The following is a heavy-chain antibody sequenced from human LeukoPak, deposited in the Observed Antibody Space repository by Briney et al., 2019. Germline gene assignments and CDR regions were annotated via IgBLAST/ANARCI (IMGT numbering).Heavy chain of an antibody. J-gene: IGHJ4*02. CDR2: IYYSGNT. CDR3: AKSGGYGLIDY. V-gene: IGHV4-39*01. CDR1: GGSISSANYY. Sequence: SETLSLTCTVSGGSISSANYYWGWVRQPPGKGLEWIGNIYYSGNTYYNATLQSRVTISIDTSKNQFSLRLNSVTAADTAMYYCAKSGGYGLIDYWGQGTLVTVSS. D-gene: IGHD1-26*01.